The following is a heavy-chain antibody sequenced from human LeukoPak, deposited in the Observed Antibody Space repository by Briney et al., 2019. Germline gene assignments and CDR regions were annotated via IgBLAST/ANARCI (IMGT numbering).Heavy chain of an antibody. Sequence: PSETLSLTCSVHDGSFIGYHWNWIRQSPEKGLEWIGEINDRGHTNYNPSLESRVTISVDASKKQFSLKLNSVTAADTAVYYCARDPTTVVTLPYYFDFWGEGTLVTVTS. CDR2: INDRGHT. D-gene: IGHD4-23*01. CDR3: ARDPTTVVTLPYYFDF. CDR1: DGSFIGYH. V-gene: IGHV4-34*01. J-gene: IGHJ4*02.